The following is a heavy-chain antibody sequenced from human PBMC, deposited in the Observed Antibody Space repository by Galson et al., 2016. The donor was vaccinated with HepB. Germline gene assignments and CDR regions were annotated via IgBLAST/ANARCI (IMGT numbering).Heavy chain of an antibody. D-gene: IGHD2-15*01. CDR3: ARDETYCSGCSCHDGQLFDY. CDR1: GFTFSSYS. J-gene: IGHJ4*02. V-gene: IGHV3-48*04. CDR2: ISSSSRTI. Sequence: SLRLSCAASGFTFSSYSMNWVRQAPGKGLEWLSYISSSSRTIYYAASVKGRFTISRDNAKNSLYLQMNSLRAEDTAVYYCARDETYCSGCSCHDGQLFDYWGQGTLVTVSS.